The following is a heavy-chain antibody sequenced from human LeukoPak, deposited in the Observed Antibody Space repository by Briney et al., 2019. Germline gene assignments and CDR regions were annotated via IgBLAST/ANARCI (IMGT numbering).Heavy chain of an antibody. J-gene: IGHJ3*02. CDR2: IKKDGSER. CDR1: GFTFSSYW. Sequence: GGSLRLSCAASGFTFSSYWMNWVRQAPGKGREWVANIKKDGSERYYEDSVKGRFTISRDNTRKSLYLQMNTLRAEDTAVYYCARDLAGPPQEAFDIWGQGTMVTVSS. V-gene: IGHV3-7*01. CDR3: ARDLAGPPQEAFDI.